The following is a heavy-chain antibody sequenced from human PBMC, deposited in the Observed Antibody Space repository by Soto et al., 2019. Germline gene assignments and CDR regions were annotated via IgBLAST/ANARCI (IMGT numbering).Heavy chain of an antibody. D-gene: IGHD3-16*02. CDR3: TTGVMITFGGVIVPTTLDY. CDR2: IKSKTDGGTT. V-gene: IGHV3-15*01. CDR1: GFTFSNAW. Sequence: PGGSLRLSCAASGFTFSNAWMSWVRQAPGKGLEWVGRIKSKTDGGTTDYAAPVKGRFTISRDDSKNTLYLQMNSLKTEDTAVYYCTTGVMITFGGVIVPTTLDYWGQGTLVTVSS. J-gene: IGHJ4*02.